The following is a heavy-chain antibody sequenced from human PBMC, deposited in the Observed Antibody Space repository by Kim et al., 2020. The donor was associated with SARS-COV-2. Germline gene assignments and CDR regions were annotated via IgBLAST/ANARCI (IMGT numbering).Heavy chain of an antibody. J-gene: IGHJ4*02. D-gene: IGHD3-10*01. V-gene: IGHV4-39*01. CDR3: ARQTMVRGVPPHFDY. Sequence: PSLKSRVTISVDTSKNQFSLKLSSVTAADTAVYYCARQTMVRGVPPHFDYWGQGTLVTVSS.